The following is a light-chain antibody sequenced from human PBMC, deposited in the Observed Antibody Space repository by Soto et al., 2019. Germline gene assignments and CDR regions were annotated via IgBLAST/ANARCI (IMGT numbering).Light chain of an antibody. CDR1: QSIGSN. CDR2: GAF. V-gene: IGKV3-15*01. J-gene: IGKJ2*01. Sequence: EIVMTQSPATLSVSPGERATLSCRASQSIGSNLAWYQQKPGQGPRLLIYGAFTRATGIPAWFSGSGSGTEFTLTISSLQSEDFAVYYCQQYNNWPRTFGQGTKLDIK. CDR3: QQYNNWPRT.